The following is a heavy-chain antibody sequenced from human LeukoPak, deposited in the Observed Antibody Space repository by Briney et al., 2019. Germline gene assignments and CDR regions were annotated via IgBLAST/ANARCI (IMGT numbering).Heavy chain of an antibody. Sequence: PSQTLSLTCTVSGGSISSGGYYWSWIRQHPGKGLEWIGYIYYSGSTYYNPSLKSRVTISVDTSKNQFSLKLSSVTAADTAVYYCARVGTLGYCSSTSRYSGRRWFDPWGQGTLVTVSS. CDR2: IYYSGST. CDR3: ARVGTLGYCSSTSRYSGRRWFDP. D-gene: IGHD2-2*01. J-gene: IGHJ5*02. V-gene: IGHV4-31*03. CDR1: GGSISSGGYY.